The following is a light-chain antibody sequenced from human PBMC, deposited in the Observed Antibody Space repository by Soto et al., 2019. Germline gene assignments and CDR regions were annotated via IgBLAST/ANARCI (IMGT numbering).Light chain of an antibody. Sequence: EIVMTQSPATLSVSPGERATLSCRASQSVSSNLAWYQQKPGQAPRLLIYGASIRATGIPARFSGSGSGTEFTRTISSLQSEDFAVYYCQQYNNWPPLTFGGGTDVEIK. CDR2: GAS. CDR1: QSVSSN. CDR3: QQYNNWPPLT. V-gene: IGKV3D-15*01. J-gene: IGKJ4*01.